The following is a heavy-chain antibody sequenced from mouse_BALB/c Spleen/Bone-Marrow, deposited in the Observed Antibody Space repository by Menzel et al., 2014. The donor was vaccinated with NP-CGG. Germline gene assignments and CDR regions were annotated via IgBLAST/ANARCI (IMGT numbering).Heavy chain of an antibody. J-gene: IGHJ2*01. Sequence: LQESGAELVKPGASVKLSCKASGYTFTSYYMYWVKQRPGQGLEWIGEINPSNGGTNFNEKLKSKATLTVDKSSSTAYMQLSSLTSEDSAVYYCTRSTMITYFDYWGQGTTLTVSS. CDR2: INPSNGGT. CDR3: TRSTMITYFDY. CDR1: GYTFTSYY. D-gene: IGHD2-4*01. V-gene: IGHV1S81*02.